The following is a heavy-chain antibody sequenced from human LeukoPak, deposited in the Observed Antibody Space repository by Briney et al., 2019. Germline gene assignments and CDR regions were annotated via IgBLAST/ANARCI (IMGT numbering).Heavy chain of an antibody. D-gene: IGHD3-10*01. CDR3: ARSGYYGSGSLAMDV. V-gene: IGHV4-34*01. CDR2: INHSGST. Sequence: SETLSLTCAVYGGSFSGYYWSWIRQPPGKGLEWIGEINHSGSTNYNPSLKSRVTISGDTSKNQFSLKLRSVTAADMAVYYCARSGYYGSGSLAMDVWGKGTTVTISS. CDR1: GGSFSGYY. J-gene: IGHJ6*04.